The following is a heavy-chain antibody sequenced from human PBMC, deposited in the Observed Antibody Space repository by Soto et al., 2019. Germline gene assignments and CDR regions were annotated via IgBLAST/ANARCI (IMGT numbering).Heavy chain of an antibody. Sequence: SSETLSLTCTVSGDSMSLYYLSWIRLPPGKGLEWIGYVYYDGSTNYNPSLRGRVTMSVDTSENQFSLKLNSVTAADTAMYYCARHYSSAWYKVDFWGQGTLVTVSS. J-gene: IGHJ4*01. V-gene: IGHV4-59*08. CDR3: ARHYSSAWYKVDF. CDR2: VYYDGST. D-gene: IGHD6-13*01. CDR1: GDSMSLYY.